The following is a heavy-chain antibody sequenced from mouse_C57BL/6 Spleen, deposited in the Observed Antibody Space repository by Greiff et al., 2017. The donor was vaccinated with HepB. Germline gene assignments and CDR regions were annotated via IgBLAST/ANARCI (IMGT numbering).Heavy chain of an antibody. Sequence: QVQLQQPGAELVMPGASVKLSCKASGYTFTSYWMHWVKQRPGQGLEWIGEIDPSDSYTNYNQKFKGKSTLTVDKSSSTAYMQRSSLTSEDSAVYYCARRGYYFDDWGKGTTLTVSS. CDR1: GYTFTSYW. CDR2: IDPSDSYT. CDR3: ARRGYYFDD. V-gene: IGHV1-69*01. J-gene: IGHJ2*01.